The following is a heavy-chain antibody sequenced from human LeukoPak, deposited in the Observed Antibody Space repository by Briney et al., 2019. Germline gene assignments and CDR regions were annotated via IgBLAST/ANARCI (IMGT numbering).Heavy chain of an antibody. Sequence: GGSLRLSCAASGFTFSSYGMHWVRQAPGKGLEWVAVIWYDGSHKYYADSVKGRFTISRDNSKNTLHLQMNSLRAEDTARYYCAKTSRVNSNYDSPFDYWGQGTLVIVSS. CDR3: AKTSRVNSNYDSPFDY. V-gene: IGHV3-33*06. CDR1: GFTFSSYG. D-gene: IGHD5-12*01. CDR2: IWYDGSHK. J-gene: IGHJ4*02.